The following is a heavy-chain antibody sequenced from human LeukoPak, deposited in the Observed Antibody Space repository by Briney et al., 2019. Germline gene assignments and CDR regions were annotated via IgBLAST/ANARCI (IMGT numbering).Heavy chain of an antibody. CDR3: ARGPYSYDGSGARGAAFDI. Sequence: ASVKVSCKTSGGTFSSSAITWVRQAPGQGLEWMGCISAYNGNTNSAQNLQGRVSMTTDTSTTTAYMELRSLRSDDTAVYYCARGPYSYDGSGARGAAFDIWGQGTMVTVSS. D-gene: IGHD3-22*01. V-gene: IGHV1-18*01. J-gene: IGHJ3*02. CDR1: GGTFSSSA. CDR2: ISAYNGNT.